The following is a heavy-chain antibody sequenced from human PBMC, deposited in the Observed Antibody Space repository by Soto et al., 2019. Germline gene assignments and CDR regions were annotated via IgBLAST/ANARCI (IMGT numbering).Heavy chain of an antibody. V-gene: IGHV3-21*01. CDR1: GFTFSSYS. Sequence: GGSLRLSCAASGFTFSSYSMNWVRQAPGKGLEWVSSISSSSSYIYYADSVKGRFTISRDNAKNSLYLQMNSLRAEDTAVYYCAGKVRIAAAGRRAFDIWGQGTMVTVSS. D-gene: IGHD6-13*01. J-gene: IGHJ3*02. CDR2: ISSSSSYI. CDR3: AGKVRIAAAGRRAFDI.